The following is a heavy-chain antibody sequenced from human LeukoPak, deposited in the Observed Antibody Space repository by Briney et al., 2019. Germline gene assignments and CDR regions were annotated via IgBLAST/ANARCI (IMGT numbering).Heavy chain of an antibody. CDR1: GFTFSSYG. J-gene: IGHJ5*02. V-gene: IGHV3-30*02. Sequence: GGSLRLSCAASGFTFSSYGMHWVRQAPGTGLEWVAFIRYDGSNKYYADSVKGRFTISRDNSKNTLYLQMNSLRAEDTAVYYCAKDPPLGYCSSTSCSSMAWGQGTLVTVSS. D-gene: IGHD2-2*01. CDR2: IRYDGSNK. CDR3: AKDPPLGYCSSTSCSSMA.